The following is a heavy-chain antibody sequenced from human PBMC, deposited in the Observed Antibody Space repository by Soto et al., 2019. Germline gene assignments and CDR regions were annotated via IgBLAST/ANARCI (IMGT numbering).Heavy chain of an antibody. J-gene: IGHJ4*02. V-gene: IGHV3-33*01. D-gene: IGHD6-19*01. CDR2: IWYDGSNK. Sequence: GGSLRLSCAASGFTFSSYGMHWVRQAPGKGLEWVAVIWYDGSNKYYADSVKGRFTISRDNSKNTLYLQMNSLRAEDTAVYYCARDSAVAGIDYWGQGTLVTVSS. CDR1: GFTFSSYG. CDR3: ARDSAVAGIDY.